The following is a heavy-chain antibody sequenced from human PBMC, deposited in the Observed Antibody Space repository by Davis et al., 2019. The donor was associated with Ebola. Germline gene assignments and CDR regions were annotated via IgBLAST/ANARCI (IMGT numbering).Heavy chain of an antibody. J-gene: IGHJ6*02. Sequence: GSLRLSCKGSGYSFTSYWIGWVRQMPGKGLEWMGIIYPGDSDTRYSPSFQGQVTISADKSISTAYLQWSSLKASDTAMYYCARHRDAMYSGSYYYYYGMDVWGQGTTVTVSS. V-gene: IGHV5-51*01. CDR3: ARHRDAMYSGSYYYYYGMDV. CDR1: GYSFTSYW. CDR2: IYPGDSDT. D-gene: IGHD1-26*01.